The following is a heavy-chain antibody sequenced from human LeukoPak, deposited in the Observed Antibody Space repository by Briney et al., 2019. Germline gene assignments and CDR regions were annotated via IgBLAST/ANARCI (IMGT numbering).Heavy chain of an antibody. Sequence: GESLKISCKGSGYTFTNYWIGWVRQMPGKGLEWMGIIYPGDSDTRYSPSFQGQVTISADKSISTAYLQWSSLKASDTAMYYCARHAIAVAGAFSHFDYWGQGTLVTVSS. J-gene: IGHJ4*02. D-gene: IGHD6-19*01. CDR3: ARHAIAVAGAFSHFDY. CDR1: GYTFTNYW. V-gene: IGHV5-51*01. CDR2: IYPGDSDT.